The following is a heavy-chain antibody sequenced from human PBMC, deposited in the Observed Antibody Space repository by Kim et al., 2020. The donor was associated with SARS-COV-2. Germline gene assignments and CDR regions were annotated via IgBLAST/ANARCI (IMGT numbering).Heavy chain of an antibody. D-gene: IGHD3-10*01. V-gene: IGHV4-34*01. CDR2: INHSGST. J-gene: IGHJ5*02. CDR3: ARTPLRTRGVMNWFDP. CDR1: GGSFSGYY. Sequence: SETLSLTCAVYGGSFSGYYWSWIRQPPGKGLEWIGEINHSGSTNYNPSLKSRVTISVDTSKNQFSLKLSSVTAADTAVYYCARTPLRTRGVMNWFDPWGQGTLVTVSS.